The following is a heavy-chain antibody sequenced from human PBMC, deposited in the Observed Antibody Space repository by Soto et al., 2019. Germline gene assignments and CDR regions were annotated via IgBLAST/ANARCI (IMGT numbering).Heavy chain of an antibody. Sequence: QVQLQESGPGLVKPSQTLSLTCTVSGGSISSGGYYWSWIRQHPGKGLEWIGYIYYSGSTYYNPSLKSRVTISVDTSKNQFSLKLSSVTAADTAVYYCARSVSSSWSNNWFDPWGQGTLVTVSS. V-gene: IGHV4-31*03. CDR2: IYYSGST. CDR3: ARSVSSSWSNNWFDP. CDR1: GGSISSGGYY. D-gene: IGHD6-13*01. J-gene: IGHJ5*02.